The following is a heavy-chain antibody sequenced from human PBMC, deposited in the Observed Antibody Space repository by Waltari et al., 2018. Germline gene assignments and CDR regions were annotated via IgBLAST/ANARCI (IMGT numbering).Heavy chain of an antibody. J-gene: IGHJ4*02. D-gene: IGHD1-26*01. CDR3: ANLMRAGELRVDY. CDR1: GYTFTGYY. V-gene: IGHV1-2*06. Sequence: QVPLVPSGAEVKKTGSSVTVSCKASGYTFTGYYMPWVRQAHGQGLEWMGRINPNSGGTNYAQKFQGRVTMTRDTSISTAYMELSRLRSDDTAVYYCANLMRAGELRVDYWGQGTLVTVSS. CDR2: INPNSGGT.